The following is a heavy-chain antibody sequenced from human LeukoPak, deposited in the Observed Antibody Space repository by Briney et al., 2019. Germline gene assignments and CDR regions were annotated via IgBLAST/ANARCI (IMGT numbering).Heavy chain of an antibody. CDR1: GGSIRSSSFY. Sequence: SETLSLTCTVSGGSIRSSSFYWAWIRQPPGKGLEWIGSIYYSGSTFYNPSLKSRVTISADTSKNQFSLKLSSVTAADTAVYYCARRTIVAAIDYWGQGTLVTVSS. J-gene: IGHJ4*02. V-gene: IGHV4-39*01. CDR2: IYYSGST. D-gene: IGHD5-12*01. CDR3: ARRTIVAAIDY.